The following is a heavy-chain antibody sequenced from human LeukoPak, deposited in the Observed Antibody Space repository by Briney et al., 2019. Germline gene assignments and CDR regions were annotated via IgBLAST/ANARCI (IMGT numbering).Heavy chain of an antibody. J-gene: IGHJ5*02. CDR3: ARGYRAAGISSIGP. CDR2: IYYTGTT. Sequence: PSETLSLTCTVSGGSVSSSSYYWSWIRQPPGTGLEWIGYIYYTGTTNYNPSLKSRVTISVDTSKNQFPLKLSSVTAADTAVYYCARGYRAAGISSIGPWGQGTLVTVSS. D-gene: IGHD6-13*01. V-gene: IGHV4-61*01. CDR1: GGSVSSSSYY.